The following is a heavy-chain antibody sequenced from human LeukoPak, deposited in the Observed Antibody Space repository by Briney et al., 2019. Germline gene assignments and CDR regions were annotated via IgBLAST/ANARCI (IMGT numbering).Heavy chain of an antibody. CDR3: ARDFHDRYDY. V-gene: IGHV3-30*04. CDR1: GFTFSSYA. CDR2: ISYDGSNK. J-gene: IGHJ4*02. Sequence: GGPRRLSCAAPGFTFSSYAMHWVRQAPGKGLEWVAVISYDGSNKYYADSVKGRFTISRDNSKNTLYLQMNSLRAEDTAVYYCARDFHDRYDYWGQGTLVTVSS. D-gene: IGHD3-3*01.